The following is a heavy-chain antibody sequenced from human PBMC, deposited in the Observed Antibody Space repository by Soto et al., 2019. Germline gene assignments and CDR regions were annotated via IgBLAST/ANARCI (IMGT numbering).Heavy chain of an antibody. CDR3: ARLLGAELSSGWYDYYYYYMDV. V-gene: IGHV1-18*01. Sequence: GASVKVSCEACGDSFTSYGISWVRQAPGQGLEWMGWISAYNGNTNYAQKLQGRVTMTTDTSTSTAYMELRSLRSDDTAVYYCARLLGAELSSGWYDYYYYYMDVWGKGTTVTVSS. CDR2: ISAYNGNT. J-gene: IGHJ6*03. CDR1: GDSFTSYG. D-gene: IGHD6-19*01.